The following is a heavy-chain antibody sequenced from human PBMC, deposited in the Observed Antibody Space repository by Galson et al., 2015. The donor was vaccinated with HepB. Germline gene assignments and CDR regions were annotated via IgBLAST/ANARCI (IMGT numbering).Heavy chain of an antibody. CDR3: CLSPRSEYNMDV. J-gene: IGHJ6*03. CDR2: IKSKTDGGTI. Sequence: SLRLSCAASGFTFSNAWMNWVRQAPGKGLEWVGRIKSKTDGGTIDYAAPVKGRFTILRDDSKNTLYLQMNSLKTEDTAVYYCCLSPRSEYNMDVWGKGTTVTVSS. V-gene: IGHV3-15*07. CDR1: GFTFSNAW. D-gene: IGHD3-16*01.